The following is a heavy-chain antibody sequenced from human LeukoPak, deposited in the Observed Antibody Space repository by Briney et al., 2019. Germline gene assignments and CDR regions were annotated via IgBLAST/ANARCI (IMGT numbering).Heavy chain of an antibody. CDR1: GYTFTSYG. CDR3: ARDRINKGDWLFFY. D-gene: IGHD3-9*01. Sequence: GASVKVSCKASGYTFTSYGISWVRQAPGQGLEWMGWISAYNGNTNYAQKLQGRVTMTTDTSTSTAYMELRSLGSDDTAVYYCARDRINKGDWLFFYWGQGTLVTVSS. CDR2: ISAYNGNT. J-gene: IGHJ4*02. V-gene: IGHV1-18*01.